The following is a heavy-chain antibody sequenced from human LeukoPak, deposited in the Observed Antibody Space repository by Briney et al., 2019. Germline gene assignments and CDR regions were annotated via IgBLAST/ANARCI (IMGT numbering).Heavy chain of an antibody. CDR1: GFTFSSYV. J-gene: IGHJ5*02. CDR3: ARGMITFGGVIPNNWFDP. CDR2: ISYDGSNK. Sequence: GGSLRLSCAASGFTFSSYVMHWVRQAPGKGLEWVAVISYDGSNKYYADSVKGRFTISRDNAKNSLYLQMNSLRAEDTAVYYCARGMITFGGVIPNNWFDPWGQGTLVTVSS. D-gene: IGHD3-16*02. V-gene: IGHV3-30*04.